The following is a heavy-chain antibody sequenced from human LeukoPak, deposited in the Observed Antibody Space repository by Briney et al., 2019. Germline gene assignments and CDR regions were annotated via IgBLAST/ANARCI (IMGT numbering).Heavy chain of an antibody. V-gene: IGHV3-11*01. D-gene: IGHD1-26*01. CDR1: GFTFSDYY. Sequence: PGGSLRLSCAASGFTFSDYYMSWIRQAPGKGLEWVSYISSSGSTIYYADSVKGRFTISRDNAKNSLYLQMNSLRAEDTALYYCAKVGGSGSYGRDDAFDIRGQGTMVTVSS. CDR2: ISSSGSTI. CDR3: AKVGGSGSYGRDDAFDI. J-gene: IGHJ3*02.